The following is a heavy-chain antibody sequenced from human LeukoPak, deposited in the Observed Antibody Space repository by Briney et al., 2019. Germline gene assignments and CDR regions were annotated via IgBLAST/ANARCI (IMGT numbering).Heavy chain of an antibody. Sequence: SETLSLTCTVSGGSISSYYWSWIRQPPGKGLEWIGYIYYSGSTNYNPSLKSRVTISVDTSKNQFSPKLSSVTAADTAVYYCARETAVAGHFDYWGQGTLVTVSS. J-gene: IGHJ4*02. CDR2: IYYSGST. CDR3: ARETAVAGHFDY. CDR1: GGSISSYY. V-gene: IGHV4-59*01. D-gene: IGHD6-19*01.